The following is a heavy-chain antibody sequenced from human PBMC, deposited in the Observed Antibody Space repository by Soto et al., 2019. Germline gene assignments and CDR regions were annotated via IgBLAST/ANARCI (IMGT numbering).Heavy chain of an antibody. CDR3: ARELSGYDYTFAY. V-gene: IGHV1-69*04. D-gene: IGHD5-12*01. CDR1: GGTFSSYT. Sequence: GASVKVSCKASGGTFSSYTISWVRQAPGQGLEWMGRIIPILGIANYAQKFQGRVTITADKSTSTAYMELSSLRSEDTAVYYCARELSGYDYTFAYWGQGTLVTVSS. CDR2: IIPILGIA. J-gene: IGHJ4*02.